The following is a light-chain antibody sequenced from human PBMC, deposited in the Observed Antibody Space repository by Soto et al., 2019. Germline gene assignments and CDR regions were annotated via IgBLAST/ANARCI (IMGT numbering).Light chain of an antibody. Sequence: QSALTQPASVSGSPGQSITISCTGTSSDVGSYKLVSCYQQHPGKAPKLMISEVSKRPSGISDRFSGSKSGSTASLTISGLQAEDEADYYCCSYAGTSTHTVFGGGTPLTVL. V-gene: IGLV2-23*02. CDR1: SSDVGSYKL. CDR3: CSYAGTSTHTV. J-gene: IGLJ7*01. CDR2: EVS.